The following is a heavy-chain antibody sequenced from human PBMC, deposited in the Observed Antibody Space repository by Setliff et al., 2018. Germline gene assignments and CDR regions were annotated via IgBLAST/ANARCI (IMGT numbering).Heavy chain of an antibody. Sequence: PSETLSLTCNVFGGSIRSYYWSWIRQPPGKGPEWIGYMYYSGTTNYNPSLKSRATISVDTSKNQFSLRLSSVTAADTAVYYCARHDVMVRWFDYWGQGTLVTVSS. CDR1: GGSIRSYY. CDR2: MYYSGTT. CDR3: ARHDVMVRWFDY. J-gene: IGHJ4*02. V-gene: IGHV4-59*08. D-gene: IGHD3-10*01.